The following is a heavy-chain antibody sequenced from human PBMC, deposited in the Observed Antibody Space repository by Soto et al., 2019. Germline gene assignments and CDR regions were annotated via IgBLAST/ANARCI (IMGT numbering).Heavy chain of an antibody. V-gene: IGHV1-46*01. CDR2: IDPTGGIR. CDR1: GHSITSHY. CDR3: ARDIGGLDY. J-gene: IGHJ4*02. Sequence: ASVKVSCKASGHSITSHYMHWVRQAPGQGLEWMGTIDPTGGIRNYAQRFQGRVTITRDTSASTAYMELSSLRSEDTAVYYCARDIGGLDYWGQGTLVTVSS. D-gene: IGHD2-15*01.